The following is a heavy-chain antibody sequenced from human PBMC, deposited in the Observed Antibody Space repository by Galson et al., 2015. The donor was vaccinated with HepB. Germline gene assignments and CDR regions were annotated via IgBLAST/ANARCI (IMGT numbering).Heavy chain of an antibody. Sequence: SLRLSCAASGFSFNHSGMNWVRQAPGKGLEWVSPIHSGSTSISYADSMKGRFTISRDNAKNSLYLQMNSLRVEDTAVYYCARGVGSYNVWGQGTLVTVSS. CDR1: GFSFNHSG. V-gene: IGHV3-21*06. CDR2: IHSGSTSI. D-gene: IGHD2-15*01. J-gene: IGHJ4*02. CDR3: ARGVGSYNV.